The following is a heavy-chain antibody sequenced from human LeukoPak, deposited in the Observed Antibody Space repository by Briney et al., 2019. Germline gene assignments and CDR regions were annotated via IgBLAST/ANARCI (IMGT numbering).Heavy chain of an antibody. D-gene: IGHD2-2*03. CDR3: ARGGYCSTTSCYSRTATFDY. V-gene: IGHV1-18*01. J-gene: IGHJ4*02. CDR2: ISGYNGNT. CDR1: GYTFTSYG. Sequence: ASVKVSCKASGYTFTSYGISWVRQAPGQGLEWMGWISGYNGNTNYAQKLQGRVTMTTDTSTSTAYMDLRSLRSDDTAVYYCARGGYCSTTSCYSRTATFDYWGRGTLVTVSS.